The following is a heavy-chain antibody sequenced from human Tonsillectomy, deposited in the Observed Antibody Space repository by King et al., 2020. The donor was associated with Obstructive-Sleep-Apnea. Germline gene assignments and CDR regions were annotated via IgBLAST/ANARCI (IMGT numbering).Heavy chain of an antibody. CDR2: ISGSSSTM. Sequence: VQLVESGGGLIQPGGSLRISCAASGFTFSGDSMNWGRQPPGKGREWVSYISGSSSTMYYADSVKGRFTSSRDNVKNSLFLQMNSLRAEDTAVYYCAREDYDSSGYYFDYWGQGTLVTVSS. CDR1: GFTFSGDS. V-gene: IGHV3-48*04. CDR3: AREDYDSSGYYFDY. J-gene: IGHJ4*02. D-gene: IGHD3-22*01.